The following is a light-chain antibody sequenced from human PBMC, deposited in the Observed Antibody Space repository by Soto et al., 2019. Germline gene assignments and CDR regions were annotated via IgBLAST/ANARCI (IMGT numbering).Light chain of an antibody. Sequence: QSVLTQPASVSGSPGQSITISCTGTSSDVGSYNLVSWYQQHPGKAPKLVIYEVSKRPSGVSNRFSGSKSGNTASLTISGLQAEDEADYYCCSYAGSSNGVFGTGTKLTVL. V-gene: IGLV2-23*02. J-gene: IGLJ1*01. CDR1: SSDVGSYNL. CDR3: CSYAGSSNGV. CDR2: EVS.